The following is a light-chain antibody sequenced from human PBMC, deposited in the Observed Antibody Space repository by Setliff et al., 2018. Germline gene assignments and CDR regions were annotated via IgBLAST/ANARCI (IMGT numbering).Light chain of an antibody. Sequence: QSALTQPASMSGSPGQSITISCTGTNSDVGGYNYVSWYQQHPGRAPKLIIYDVSYRPSGVSNRFSGSKSGNRASLTISGLQAEDEADYYCSSFTSRGTLDGVFGEGTK. CDR2: DVS. CDR1: NSDVGGYNY. CDR3: SSFTSRGTLDGV. J-gene: IGLJ2*01. V-gene: IGLV2-14*03.